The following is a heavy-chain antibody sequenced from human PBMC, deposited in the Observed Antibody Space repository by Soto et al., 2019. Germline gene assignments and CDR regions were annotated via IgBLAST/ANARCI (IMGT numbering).Heavy chain of an antibody. CDR1: GFTFSSHA. Sequence: ESGGGVVQPGGSLRLSCAASGFTFSSHAMHWVRQAPGKGLEWVAVIAYDGINKYYGDSVKGRSIISRDNSKNTLDLQMSSLRAEDTATYYCAKGLITFGGSTRSYFDSWGHGTRVAVSS. CDR3: AKGLITFGGSTRSYFDS. CDR2: IAYDGINK. J-gene: IGHJ4*01. D-gene: IGHD3-16*01. V-gene: IGHV3-30-3*01.